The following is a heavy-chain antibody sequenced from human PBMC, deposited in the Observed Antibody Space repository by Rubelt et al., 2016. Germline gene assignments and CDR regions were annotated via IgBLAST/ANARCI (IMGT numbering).Heavy chain of an antibody. J-gene: IGHJ5*02. Sequence: QVQLVQSGAEVKKPGASVKVSCKASGGTFSSYAISWVRQAPGQGLEWMGRIIPILGIANYAQKFQGRVTITADKSMSTADMELRSRRSEDTAEYYCATQTGGGSYHHWGQGTLVTVSS. CDR2: IIPILGIA. CDR3: ATQTGGGSYHH. V-gene: IGHV1-69*04. D-gene: IGHD1-26*01. CDR1: GGTFSSYA.